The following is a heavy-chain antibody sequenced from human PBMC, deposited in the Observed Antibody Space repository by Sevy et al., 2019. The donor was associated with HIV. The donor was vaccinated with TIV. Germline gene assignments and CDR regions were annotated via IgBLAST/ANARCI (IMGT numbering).Heavy chain of an antibody. J-gene: IGHJ4*02. CDR1: GFTFSSYA. V-gene: IGHV3-23*01. D-gene: IGHD2-2*02. CDR2: ISGSGGST. CDR3: AKCGPIVVVPAAISDDIDY. Sequence: GGSLRLSCAASGFTFSSYAMSWVRQAPGKGLEWVSAISGSGGSTYYADSVKGRFTISRDNSKNTLYLQMNSLRAEDTAVYYCAKCGPIVVVPAAISDDIDYWGQGTLVTVSS.